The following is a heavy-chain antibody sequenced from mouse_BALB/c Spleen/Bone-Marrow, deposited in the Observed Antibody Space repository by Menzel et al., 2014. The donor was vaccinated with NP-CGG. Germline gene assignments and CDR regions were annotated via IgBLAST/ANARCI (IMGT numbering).Heavy chain of an antibody. V-gene: IGHV14-3*02. J-gene: IGHJ2*01. Sequence: VQLVESGAEIVKPGASVKSSCTTSGFNIEDSYIYWMKQRPEQGLEWIGRIDPANGNTKYDPKFQGKATITVDTSSATAYLQLSSLTSEDTAVYYCARNYGISLDYWGQGTTLTVSS. CDR2: IDPANGNT. D-gene: IGHD1-1*01. CDR3: ARNYGISLDY. CDR1: GFNIEDSY.